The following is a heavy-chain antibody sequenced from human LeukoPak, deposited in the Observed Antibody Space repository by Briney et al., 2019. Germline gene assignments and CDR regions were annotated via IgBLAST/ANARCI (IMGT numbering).Heavy chain of an antibody. J-gene: IGHJ4*02. D-gene: IGHD3-16*01. CDR1: GGSIRSYY. CDR2: VYYSGST. CDR3: ARHGLYQDYGY. V-gene: IGHV4-59*08. Sequence: PSETLSLTCTVSGGSIRSYYWSWIRQPPGKGLEWIGNVYYSGSTHYNPSLKSRVTISLDMSKNQFSLRLTSVTAADTAMYYCARHGLYQDYGYWGQGTLVTVSS.